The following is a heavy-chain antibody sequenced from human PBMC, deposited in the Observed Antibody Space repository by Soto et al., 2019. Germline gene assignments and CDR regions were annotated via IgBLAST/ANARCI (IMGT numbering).Heavy chain of an antibody. CDR2: IYWHDDK. CDR3: AHIVVAGLGYYFDY. J-gene: IGHJ4*02. D-gene: IGHD6-19*01. Sequence: QITLKESGPTLVKPTQTLTLTCTFSGFSLSSTRMAVGWIRQPPGKALEWLALIYWHDDKRYSPFLKNRLTITKDTSKNQVVLTMSYMAPVDTARYYCAHIVVAGLGYYFDYWGKGTLVTVSS. CDR1: GFSLSSTRMA. V-gene: IGHV2-5*01.